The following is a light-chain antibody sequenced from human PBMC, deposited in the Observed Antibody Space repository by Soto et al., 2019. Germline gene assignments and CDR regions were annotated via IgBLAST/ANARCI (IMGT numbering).Light chain of an antibody. CDR2: EVS. V-gene: IGLV2-23*02. CDR1: SRDVGSYNL. CDR3: CSYAGSSTHV. Sequence: QSALTQPASVSGSPGQSITISCTGTSRDVGSYNLVSWYQQHPGKAPKLMIYEVSKRPSGVSNRFSGSKSGNTASLTISGLQAEDEADYYCCSYAGSSTHVFGTGTKLTVL. J-gene: IGLJ1*01.